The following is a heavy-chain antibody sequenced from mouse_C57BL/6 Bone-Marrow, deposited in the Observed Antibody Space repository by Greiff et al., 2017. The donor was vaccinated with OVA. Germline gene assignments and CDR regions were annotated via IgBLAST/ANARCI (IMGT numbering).Heavy chain of an antibody. CDR2: IYPGSGST. J-gene: IGHJ2*01. Sequence: VQLVESGAELVKPGASVKMSCKASGYTFTSYWITWVKQRPGQGLEWIGDIYPGSGSTNYNEKFKSKATLTVDTSSSTAYMQLSSLTSEDSAVYYCARRHDYEGWGQGTTLTVSS. D-gene: IGHD2-4*01. CDR1: GYTFTSYW. CDR3: ARRHDYEG. V-gene: IGHV1-55*01.